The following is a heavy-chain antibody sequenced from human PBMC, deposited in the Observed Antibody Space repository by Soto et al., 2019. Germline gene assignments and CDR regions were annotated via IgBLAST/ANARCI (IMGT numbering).Heavy chain of an antibody. J-gene: IGHJ4*02. CDR2: IIPIFGTA. CDR1: GGTFSSYA. Sequence: ASVKVSCKASGGTFSSYAISWVRQAPGQGLEWMGGIIPIFGTANYAQKFQGRVTITADESTSTAYMELSSLRSEDTAVYYCARVRSLRGYSYGYLPGYFDYWGQGALVTVSS. D-gene: IGHD5-18*01. V-gene: IGHV1-69*13. CDR3: ARVRSLRGYSYGYLPGYFDY.